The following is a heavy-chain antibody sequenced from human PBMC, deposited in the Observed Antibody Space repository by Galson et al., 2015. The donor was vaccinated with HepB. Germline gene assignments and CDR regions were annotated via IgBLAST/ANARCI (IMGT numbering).Heavy chain of an antibody. CDR3: ARDGVYSSSWHLFDY. V-gene: IGHV3-7*03. CDR2: IKQDGSEK. Sequence: SLRLSCAASGFTFSSYWMSWVRQAPGKGLEWVANIKQDGSEKYYVDSVKGRFTISRDNAKNSLYLQMNSLRAEDTAVYYCARDGVYSSSWHLFDYWGQGTLVTVSS. D-gene: IGHD6-13*01. CDR1: GFTFSSYW. J-gene: IGHJ4*02.